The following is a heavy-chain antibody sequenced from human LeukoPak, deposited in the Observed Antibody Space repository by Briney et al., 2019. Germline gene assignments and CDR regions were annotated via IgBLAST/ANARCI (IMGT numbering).Heavy chain of an antibody. CDR1: GFTFSSYG. V-gene: IGHV3-21*01. D-gene: IGHD4-17*01. J-gene: IGHJ4*02. CDR2: ISSSSSYI. CDR3: AKHSMDYGDYVGEDY. Sequence: PGGSLRLSCAASGFTFSSYGMNWVRQAPGKGLEWVSSISSSSSYIYYADSVKGRFTISRDNAKNSLYLQMNSLRAEDTAVYYCAKHSMDYGDYVGEDYWGQGTLVTVSS.